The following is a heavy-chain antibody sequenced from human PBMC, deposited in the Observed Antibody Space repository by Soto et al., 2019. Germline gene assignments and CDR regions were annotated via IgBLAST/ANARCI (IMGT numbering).Heavy chain of an antibody. CDR3: AKLDWLTYYFDS. Sequence: GGSLRLSCAASGFTFSSYAMSWVRQAPGKGLEWISAIDRGDKTFYADSVKGRFTISRDTSKNTLYLQMNSLRVEDTALYYCAKLDWLTYYFDSWGQGTLVTVSS. CDR1: GFTFSSYA. J-gene: IGHJ4*02. D-gene: IGHD3-9*01. CDR2: IDRGDKT. V-gene: IGHV3-23*01.